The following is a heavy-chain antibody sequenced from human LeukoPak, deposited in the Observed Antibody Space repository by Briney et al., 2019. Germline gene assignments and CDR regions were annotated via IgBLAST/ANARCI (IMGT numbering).Heavy chain of an antibody. V-gene: IGHV4-38-2*02. CDR3: ARVIGATSMDC. Sequence: PSETLSLTCSVSGSSISGDYFWGWVRQPPGKGLERIGSVNQGGSTYYYWSLKSRVTMSVDTSKNQLSLKPTSVTAADTAVYFCARVIGATSMDCWGQGILVTVSS. D-gene: IGHD2-15*01. CDR2: VNQGGST. J-gene: IGHJ4*02. CDR1: GSSISGDYF.